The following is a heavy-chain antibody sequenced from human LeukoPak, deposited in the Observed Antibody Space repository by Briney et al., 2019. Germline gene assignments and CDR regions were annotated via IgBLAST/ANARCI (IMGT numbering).Heavy chain of an antibody. Sequence: GASVKVSCKASGYTFTSHAMNWVRQAPGQGLEWMGWINTNTGNPTYAQGFTGRFVFSLDTSVSTAYLQISSLKAEDTAVYYCARSQLPRLVPTLFDYWGQGTLVTVSS. J-gene: IGHJ4*02. D-gene: IGHD6-6*01. CDR3: ARSQLPRLVPTLFDY. CDR1: GYTFTSHA. V-gene: IGHV7-4-1*02. CDR2: INTNTGNP.